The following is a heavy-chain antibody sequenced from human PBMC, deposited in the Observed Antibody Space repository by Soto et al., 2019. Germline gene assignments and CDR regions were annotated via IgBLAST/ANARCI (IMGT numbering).Heavy chain of an antibody. CDR2: INHSGST. D-gene: IGHD2-15*01. J-gene: IGHJ5*02. CDR3: ARGKGNNCSGGSCYYNWFDP. CDR1: GGSFSGYY. V-gene: IGHV4-34*01. Sequence: SETLSLTCAVYGGSFSGYYWSWIRQPPGKGLDWIGEINHSGSTNYNPSLKSRVTISVDTSKNQFSLKLSSVTAADTAVYYCARGKGNNCSGGSCYYNWFDPWGQGTLVTVSS.